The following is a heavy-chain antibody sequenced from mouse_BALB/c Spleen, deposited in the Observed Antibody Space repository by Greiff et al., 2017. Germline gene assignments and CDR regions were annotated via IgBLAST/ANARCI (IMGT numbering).Heavy chain of an antibody. J-gene: IGHJ4*01. V-gene: IGHV1-69*01. Sequence: QVQLQQSGAELVMPGASVNMSCKASGYTFTDYWMHWVKQRPGQGLEWIGAIDTSDSYTSYNQKFKGKATLTVDESSSTAYMQLSSLTSEDSAVYYCARRGTTATAMDYWGQGTSVTVSS. CDR2: IDTSDSYT. CDR3: ARRGTTATAMDY. D-gene: IGHD1-2*01. CDR1: GYTFTDYW.